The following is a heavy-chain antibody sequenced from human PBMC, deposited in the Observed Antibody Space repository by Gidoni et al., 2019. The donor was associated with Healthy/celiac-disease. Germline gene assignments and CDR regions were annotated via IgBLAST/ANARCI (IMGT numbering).Heavy chain of an antibody. J-gene: IGHJ6*02. CDR1: GGSFSGYY. Sequence: QVQLQQWGAGLLKPSETLSLTCAVYGGSFSGYYWSWIRQPPGKGLEWIGEINHSGSTNYNPSLKSRVTISVDTSKNQFSLKLSSVTAADTAVYYCARVRTVTTDYGMDVWGQGTTVTVSS. CDR3: ARVRTVTTDYGMDV. CDR2: INHSGST. D-gene: IGHD4-4*01. V-gene: IGHV4-34*01.